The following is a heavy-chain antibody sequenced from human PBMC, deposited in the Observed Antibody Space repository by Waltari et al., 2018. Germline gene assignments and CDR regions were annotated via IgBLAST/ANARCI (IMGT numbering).Heavy chain of an antibody. CDR3: AKGVNTMTTGGDY. Sequence: QVQLVQSGPEMKTPGSSVKVSCTFSGGTFSNYAISWVRQAPGQVLEWRGGILPIFGDADYAQKFQSRLTITADESTSTAYLDLSSVTSDDTAIYYCAKGVNTMTTGGDYWSQGTLVTVSS. CDR2: ILPIFGDA. V-gene: IGHV1-69*01. J-gene: IGHJ4*02. D-gene: IGHD4-17*01. CDR1: GGTFSNYA.